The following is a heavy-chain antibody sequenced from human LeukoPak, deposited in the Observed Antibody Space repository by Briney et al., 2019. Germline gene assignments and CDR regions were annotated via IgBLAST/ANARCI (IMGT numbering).Heavy chain of an antibody. Sequence: PGGSLRLSCAVSGITLSNYGMSWVRQAPGKGLEWVAGISDSGGSTNYADSVKGRFTISRDNSKNTLYLQMNSLRAEDTAVYYCAKGGGYCSGGSCYDYWGQGTLVTVSS. CDR1: GITLSNYG. V-gene: IGHV3-23*01. CDR2: ISDSGGST. J-gene: IGHJ4*02. CDR3: AKGGGYCSGGSCYDY. D-gene: IGHD2-15*01.